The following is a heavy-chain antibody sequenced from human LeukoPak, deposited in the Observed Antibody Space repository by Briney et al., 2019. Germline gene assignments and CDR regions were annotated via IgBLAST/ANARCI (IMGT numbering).Heavy chain of an antibody. Sequence: APVKVSCKASGYTFTGYYMHWVRQAPGQGLEWMGWINPNSGGTNYAQKFQGRVTMTRDTSISTAYMELSRLRSDDTAVYYCARAGVRTHARQHLDYWGQGTLVTVSS. J-gene: IGHJ4*02. D-gene: IGHD3-10*01. CDR3: ARAGVRTHARQHLDY. CDR2: INPNSGGT. V-gene: IGHV1-2*02. CDR1: GYTFTGYY.